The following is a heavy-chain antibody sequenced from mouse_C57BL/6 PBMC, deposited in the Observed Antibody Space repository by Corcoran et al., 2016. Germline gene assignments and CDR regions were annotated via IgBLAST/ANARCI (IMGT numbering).Heavy chain of an antibody. J-gene: IGHJ2*01. CDR1: GYTFTDYY. Sequence: VQLQQSGPELVKPGASVKISCKASGYTFTDYYMNWVKQSHGKSLEWIGDINPNNGGTSYNQKFKGKATLTVDKSSSTAYMELRRLTSEDSAVYYCARKTNWAFDYWGQGTTLTVSS. CDR2: INPNNGGT. D-gene: IGHD4-1*01. CDR3: ARKTNWAFDY. V-gene: IGHV1-26*01.